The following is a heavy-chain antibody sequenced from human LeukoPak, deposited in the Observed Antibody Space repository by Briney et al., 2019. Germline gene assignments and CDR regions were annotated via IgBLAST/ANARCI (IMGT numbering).Heavy chain of an antibody. CDR1: GGTFSSYA. CDR3: ATGNSGSYLGWVISAFDI. V-gene: IGHV1-69*06. D-gene: IGHD1-26*01. J-gene: IGHJ3*02. Sequence: GASVKVSCKASGGTFSSYAISWVRQAPGQGLEWMGGIIPIFGTANYAQKFQGRVTMTEDTSTDTAYMELSSLRSEDTAVYYCATGNSGSYLGWVISAFDIWGQGTMVTVSS. CDR2: IIPIFGTA.